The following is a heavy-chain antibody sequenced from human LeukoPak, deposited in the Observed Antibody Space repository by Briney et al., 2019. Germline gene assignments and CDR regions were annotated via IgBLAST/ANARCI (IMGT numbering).Heavy chain of an antibody. J-gene: IGHJ6*02. D-gene: IGHD4-17*01. Sequence: SETLSLTCTVSGGSISSYYWSWIRQPPGKGLEWIGYIYYSGSTNYNPSLKSRVTISVDTSKNQFSLKLSSVTAADTAVYYCARNDYGDYYYGMDVWGQGTTVTVSS. V-gene: IGHV4-59*08. CDR1: GGSISSYY. CDR3: ARNDYGDYYYGMDV. CDR2: IYYSGST.